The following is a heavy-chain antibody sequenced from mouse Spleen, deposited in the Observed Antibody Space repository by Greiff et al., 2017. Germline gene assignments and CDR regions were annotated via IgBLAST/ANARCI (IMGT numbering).Heavy chain of an antibody. CDR3: ARRGGTEYFDV. J-gene: IGHJ1*01. Sequence: VKLMESGAELVRPGTSVKVSCKASGYAFTNYLIEWVKQRPGQGLEWIGVINPGSGGTNYNEKFKGKATLTADKSSSTAYMQLSSLTSEDSAVYFCARRGGTEYFDVWGAGTTVTVSS. CDR2: INPGSGGT. D-gene: IGHD4-1*01. V-gene: IGHV1-54*01. CDR1: GYAFTNYL.